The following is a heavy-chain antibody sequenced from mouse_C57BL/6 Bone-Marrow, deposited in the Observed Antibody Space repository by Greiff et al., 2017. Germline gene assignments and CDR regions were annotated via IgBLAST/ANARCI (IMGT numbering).Heavy chain of an antibody. D-gene: IGHD4-1*01. CDR3: VRDNWENAMDY. J-gene: IGHJ4*01. CDR2: IRSKSSNYAT. Sequence: VQLKESGGGLVQPKGSLKLSCAASGFTFNTYAMHWVRQAPGKGLAWVARIRSKSSNYATYYADSVKDRFTISRDDSQSMLYLQMNNLKTEDTARYYCVRDNWENAMDYWGQGTSVTVSS. V-gene: IGHV10-3*01. CDR1: GFTFNTYA.